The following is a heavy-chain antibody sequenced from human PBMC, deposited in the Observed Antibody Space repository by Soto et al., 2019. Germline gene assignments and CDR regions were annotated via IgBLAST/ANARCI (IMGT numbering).Heavy chain of an antibody. J-gene: IGHJ4*02. D-gene: IGHD3-22*01. CDR2: IRSSSSYT. CDR1: GFTFSDYY. CDR3: ARDHHYYDSSGPGD. V-gene: IGHV3-11*06. Sequence: TGGSLRLSCAASGFTFSDYYMSWIRQAPGEGLEWVTSIRSSSSYTTYADSVKGRFTIARDNAKNSLFLQMNSLIAEDTAVDYCARDHHYYDSSGPGDWGQGTLVTVSS.